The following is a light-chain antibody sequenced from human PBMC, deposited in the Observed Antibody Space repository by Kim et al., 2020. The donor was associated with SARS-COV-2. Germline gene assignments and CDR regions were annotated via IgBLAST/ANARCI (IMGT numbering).Light chain of an antibody. Sequence: GGTVTLTCGLSSGPVSTSSYPSSYQQTPGQAPRTLIYSTNTRSSGVPDRFSGSILGNKAALTITGAQADDESDYYCVLYMGSGIWVFGGGTKLTVL. CDR1: SGPVSTSSY. J-gene: IGLJ3*02. CDR2: STN. V-gene: IGLV8-61*01. CDR3: VLYMGSGIWV.